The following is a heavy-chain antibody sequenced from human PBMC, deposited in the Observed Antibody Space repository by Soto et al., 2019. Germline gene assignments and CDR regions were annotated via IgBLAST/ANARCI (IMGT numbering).Heavy chain of an antibody. CDR1: GFTFSDYY. V-gene: IGHV3-11*04. D-gene: IGHD2-15*01. Sequence: GGSLRLSCAASGFTFSDYYMSWIRQAPGKGLEWVSYISSSGSTIYYADSVKGRFTISRDNAKNSLYLQMNSLRAEDTAVYYCARSPVYCSGGSCYGVSSGYLVYYFDYWGQGTLVTVSS. CDR2: ISSSGSTI. J-gene: IGHJ4*02. CDR3: ARSPVYCSGGSCYGVSSGYLVYYFDY.